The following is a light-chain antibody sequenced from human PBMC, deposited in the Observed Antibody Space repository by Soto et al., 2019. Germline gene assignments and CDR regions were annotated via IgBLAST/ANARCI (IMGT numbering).Light chain of an antibody. CDR1: TSDVGGYNY. CDR3: SSYTSSSTRV. J-gene: IGLJ1*01. V-gene: IGLV2-14*01. Sequence: QSALTQPPSAAGSPGQSVTISCTGTTSDVGGYNYVSWYQQHPGKAPKLMIYEVSNRPSGVSNRFSVSKSGNTASLTISGLQAEDEADYYCSSYTSSSTRVFGTGTKLTVL. CDR2: EVS.